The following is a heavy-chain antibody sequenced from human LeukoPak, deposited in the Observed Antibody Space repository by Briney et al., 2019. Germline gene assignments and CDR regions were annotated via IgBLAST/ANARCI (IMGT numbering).Heavy chain of an antibody. Sequence: PGGSLRLSCAASGFIFDNYAIHWVRQAPGKGLEWVSLVDGDGDDTYYADSVKGRFTISRDNSKNSLYLQMNSLRSEDTALYYCARDRYDYLWGSTRGHLDYWGQGTLVTVSS. CDR3: ARDRYDYLWGSTRGHLDY. CDR1: GFIFDNYA. J-gene: IGHJ4*02. CDR2: VDGDGDDT. V-gene: IGHV3-43*02. D-gene: IGHD3-16*01.